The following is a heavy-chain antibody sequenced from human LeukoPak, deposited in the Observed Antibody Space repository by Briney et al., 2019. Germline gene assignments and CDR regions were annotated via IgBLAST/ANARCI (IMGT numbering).Heavy chain of an antibody. CDR3: ARLSQTPAYYYTSGYYHLAY. CDR2: MNPNSGNT. J-gene: IGHJ4*02. CDR1: AYTFTAYD. Sequence: GALVKVSCKASAYTFTAYDINWVRQAPGQGLEWMGWMNPNSGNTGFAQKFQGRVTMTRDTSTNTAYMELNNLRSEDTAEYYCARLSQTPAYYYTSGYYHLAYWGQGTLVTVSS. D-gene: IGHD3-22*01. V-gene: IGHV1-8*01.